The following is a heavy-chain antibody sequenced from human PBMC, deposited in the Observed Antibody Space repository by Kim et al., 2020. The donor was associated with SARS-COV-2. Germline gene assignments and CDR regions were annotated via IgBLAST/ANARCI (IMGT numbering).Heavy chain of an antibody. CDR3: ARSKPPYYYGSGSDYYYGMDV. Sequence: GESLKISCKGSGYSFTSYWISWVRQMPGKGLEWMGRIDPSDSYTNYSPSFQGHVTISADKSISTAYLQWSSLKASDTAMYYCARSKPPYYYGSGSDYYYGMDVWGQGTTVTVSS. CDR2: IDPSDSYT. V-gene: IGHV5-10-1*01. CDR1: GYSFTSYW. D-gene: IGHD3-10*01. J-gene: IGHJ6*02.